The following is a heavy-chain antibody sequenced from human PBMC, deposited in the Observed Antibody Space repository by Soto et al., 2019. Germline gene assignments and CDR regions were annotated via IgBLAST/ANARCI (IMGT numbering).Heavy chain of an antibody. CDR3: AREDGVVGSSSAFDH. D-gene: IGHD1-26*01. CDR1: GFTFSTYT. CDR2: INGRSNYV. Sequence: GGSLRLSCAASGFTFSTYTMNWVRQAPGKGLEWVSSINGRSNYVYYADSVKGRFTISRDNAKNSLYLQMNRLRAEDTAIYYCAREDGVVGSSSAFDHWGLGTLVTVSS. V-gene: IGHV3-21*01. J-gene: IGHJ4*02.